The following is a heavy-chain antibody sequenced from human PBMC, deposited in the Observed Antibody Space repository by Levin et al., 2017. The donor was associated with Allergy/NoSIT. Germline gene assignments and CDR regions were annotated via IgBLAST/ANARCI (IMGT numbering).Heavy chain of an antibody. CDR3: ARTELSGWYENY. J-gene: IGHJ4*02. V-gene: IGHV4-39*07. D-gene: IGHD6-19*01. Sequence: SQTLSLTCTVSGGSISSSSYYWPWIRQPPGKGLEWIGSIYHSGSTYNNPSLKSRVTISVDTSKSQFSLKVSSVTAADTAVYYCARTELSGWYENYWGQGALVTVSS. CDR1: GGSISSSSYY. CDR2: IYHSGST.